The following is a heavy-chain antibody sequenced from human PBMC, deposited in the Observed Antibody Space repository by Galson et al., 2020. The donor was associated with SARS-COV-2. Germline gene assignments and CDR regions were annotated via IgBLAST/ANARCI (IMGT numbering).Heavy chain of an antibody. CDR2: IWYDGSNK. CDR3: ARDRIGGDRWGYYMDV. D-gene: IGHD2-21*02. V-gene: IGHV3-33*01. Sequence: GGSLRLSCAASGFTFSSYGMHWVRQAPGKGLEWVAVIWYDGSNKYYADSVKGRFTISRDNSKNTLYLQMNSLRAEDTAVYYCARDRIGGDRWGYYMDVWGKGTTVTVSS. J-gene: IGHJ6*03. CDR1: GFTFSSYG.